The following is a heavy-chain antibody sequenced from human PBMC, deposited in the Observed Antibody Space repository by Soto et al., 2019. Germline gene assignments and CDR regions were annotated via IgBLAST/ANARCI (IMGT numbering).Heavy chain of an antibody. CDR2: IWYDGSNK. D-gene: IGHD2-15*01. CDR1: GFTFSSYG. V-gene: IGHV3-33*01. Sequence: GGSLRLSCAASGFTFSSYGMHWVRQAPGKGLEWVAVIWYDGSNKYYADSVKGRFTISRDNSKNTLYLQMNSLRAEDTAVYYCGRGEGRYCSGGSCYGVKNWFDPWGQGTLVTVSS. CDR3: GRGEGRYCSGGSCYGVKNWFDP. J-gene: IGHJ5*02.